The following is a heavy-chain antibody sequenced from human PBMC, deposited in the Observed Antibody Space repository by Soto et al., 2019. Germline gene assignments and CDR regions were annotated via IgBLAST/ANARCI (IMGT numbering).Heavy chain of an antibody. CDR2: IWYDGSNK. J-gene: IGHJ3*02. Sequence: GGSLRLSCAASGFTFSSYGMHWVRQAPGKGLEWVAVIWYDGSNKYYADSVKGRFTISRDNSKNTLYLQMNSLRAEDTAVYYCAREPPGEMGPYDAFDIWGQGTMVTVSS. V-gene: IGHV3-33*01. CDR3: AREPPGEMGPYDAFDI. D-gene: IGHD1-26*01. CDR1: GFTFSSYG.